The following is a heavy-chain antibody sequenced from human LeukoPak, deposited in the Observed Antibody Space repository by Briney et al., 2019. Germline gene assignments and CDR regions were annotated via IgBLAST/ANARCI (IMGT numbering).Heavy chain of an antibody. CDR3: ARGHDDYTDYNWFEP. Sequence: PSETLSLTCAVSGLSFSGYYWRWIRQSPEKGLEWIGEIDHSAYTNYNPSLKSRVTISLDTSTTQFSLKLLSATAADTAVYYCARGHDDYTDYNWFEPWGQGTLVTVSS. V-gene: IGHV4-34*01. D-gene: IGHD4-11*01. J-gene: IGHJ5*02. CDR2: IDHSAYT. CDR1: GLSFSGYY.